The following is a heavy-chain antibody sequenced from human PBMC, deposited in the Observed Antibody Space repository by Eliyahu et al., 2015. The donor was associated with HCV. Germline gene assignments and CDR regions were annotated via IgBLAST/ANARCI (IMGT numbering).Heavy chain of an antibody. D-gene: IGHD5-24*01. V-gene: IGHV4-34*01. CDR2: INHSGST. CDR3: VSGSGDGHAGQ. CDR1: GGSFSDYY. Sequence: QVQLQQWGAGLLKPSETLSLTCAVYGGSFSDYYWNWIRQSPGKGLEWIGEINHSGSTNYNPSLKSRVAISVDTSKKQFSLKLSSVTAADTAVYYCVSGSGDGHAGQWGQGTLVTVSS. J-gene: IGHJ4*02.